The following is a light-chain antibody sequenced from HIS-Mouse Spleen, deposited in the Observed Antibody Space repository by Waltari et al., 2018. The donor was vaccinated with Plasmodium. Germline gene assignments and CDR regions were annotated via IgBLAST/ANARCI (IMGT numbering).Light chain of an antibody. CDR2: DAS. Sequence: AIQLTQPPSSLSASVGDRVTITCRASQGISSALAWYQQKPGKAPKLLIYDASSLESGVPSRFSGSGSGTDFTLTISSLQPEDFATYYCQQFNSYPRTFGQGTRLGIK. CDR1: QGISSA. CDR3: QQFNSYPRT. V-gene: IGKV1-13*02. J-gene: IGKJ5*01.